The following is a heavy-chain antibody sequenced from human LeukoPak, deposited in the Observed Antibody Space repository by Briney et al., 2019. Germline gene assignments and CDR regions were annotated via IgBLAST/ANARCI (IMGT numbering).Heavy chain of an antibody. V-gene: IGHV3-7*01. CDR3: ARESYYDSSGYSDAFDI. D-gene: IGHD3-22*01. CDR2: IKQDGSEK. Sequence: PGGSLRLSCAASGFTFSSSCMSWVRQAPGKGLEWVANIKQDGSEKYYVDSVKGRFTISRDNAKNSLYLQMNSLRAEDTAVYYCARESYYDSSGYSDAFDIWGQGTMVTVSS. CDR1: GFTFSSSC. J-gene: IGHJ3*02.